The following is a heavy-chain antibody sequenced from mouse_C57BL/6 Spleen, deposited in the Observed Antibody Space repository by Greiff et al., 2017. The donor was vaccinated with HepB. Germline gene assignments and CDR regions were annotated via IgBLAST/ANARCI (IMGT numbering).Heavy chain of an antibody. D-gene: IGHD1-1*01. CDR2: IDPETGGT. V-gene: IGHV1-15*01. CDR3: TRGSITTVPWFAD. J-gene: IGHJ3*01. CDR1: GYTFTDYE. Sequence: VQLMESGAELVRPGASVTLSCKASGYTFTDYEMHWVKQTPVHGLEWIGSIDPETGGTAYNQKFKGKAILTADKSSSTAYMELRSLTSEDSAVYYCTRGSITTVPWFADWGTGTLVTVSA.